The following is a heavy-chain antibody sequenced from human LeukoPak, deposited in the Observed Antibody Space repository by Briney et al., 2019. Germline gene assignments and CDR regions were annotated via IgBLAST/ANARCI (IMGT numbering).Heavy chain of an antibody. CDR1: GFIFDDYV. J-gene: IGHJ2*01. V-gene: IGHV3-9*01. CDR2: FSWNNDSI. Sequence: PGRSLRLSCAASGFIFDDYVMHWVRQAPGKGLEWVSCFSWNNDSIGYADSVKGRFTISRDNAKNSLYLQMNSLRTEDTAFYYCARGLRYFDWLQGEAGDWYFDLWGRGTLVTVSS. D-gene: IGHD3-9*01. CDR3: ARGLRYFDWLQGEAGDWYFDL.